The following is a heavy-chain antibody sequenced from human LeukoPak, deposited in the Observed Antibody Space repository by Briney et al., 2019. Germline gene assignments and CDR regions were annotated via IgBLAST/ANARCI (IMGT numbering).Heavy chain of an antibody. CDR1: GGTFSNYG. D-gene: IGHD6-19*01. J-gene: IGHJ5*02. V-gene: IGHV1-69*13. Sequence: SVKVSCKASGGTFSNYGIIWVRQAPGQGLEWMGGIIPIFGKANYAQKFQGRVTITADESTSTAYMELSSLRSEDTAVYYCAIQQNVAVAADPWGQGTLVTVSS. CDR3: AIQQNVAVAADP. CDR2: IIPIFGKA.